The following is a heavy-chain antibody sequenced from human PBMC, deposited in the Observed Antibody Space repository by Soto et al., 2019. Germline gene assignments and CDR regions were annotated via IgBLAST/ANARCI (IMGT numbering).Heavy chain of an antibody. D-gene: IGHD1-26*01. Sequence: QVQLVESGGGVVQPGRSLRLSCVTSGFTFSNYGFHWVRQAPGKGLECVAVIWYDGSIKYYADSVKGRFTISRDQSKNTLYLQMNSLRAEDTAVYSCARDLGTTNYYFDYWGQGTLVTVSS. CDR1: GFTFSNYG. J-gene: IGHJ4*02. CDR2: IWYDGSIK. V-gene: IGHV3-33*01. CDR3: ARDLGTTNYYFDY.